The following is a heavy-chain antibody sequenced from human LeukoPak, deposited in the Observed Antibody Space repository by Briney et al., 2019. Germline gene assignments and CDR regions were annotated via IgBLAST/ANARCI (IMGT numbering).Heavy chain of an antibody. Sequence: PGGSLRLSCAASGFIFSNYAMSWVRQAPGKGLEWVSSISGSGDNTYYADSVRGRFTISRDNSKNTLYLQIYNLSAEDAAIYYCAKDLALYAGPYTGSYYSPIDYWGQGTLVTVSS. CDR1: GFIFSNYA. D-gene: IGHD1-26*01. J-gene: IGHJ4*02. V-gene: IGHV3-23*01. CDR2: ISGSGDNT. CDR3: AKDLALYAGPYTGSYYSPIDY.